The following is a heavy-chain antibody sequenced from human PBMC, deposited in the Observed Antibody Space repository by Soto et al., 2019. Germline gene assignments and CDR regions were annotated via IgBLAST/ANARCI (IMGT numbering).Heavy chain of an antibody. CDR1: GFSFSSYG. J-gene: IGHJ4*02. Sequence: QVQLVESGGGVVQPGRSLRLSCAASGFSFSSYGMHWVRQAPGKGLEWVAVILDDGSDKDYTDAVKGRFTISRDNSKNTLYLEMNSQRAEDTAVYYCARDDDYGDNGLDYWGQGTLVTVSS. CDR2: ILDDGSDK. V-gene: IGHV3-33*01. D-gene: IGHD4-17*01. CDR3: ARDDDYGDNGLDY.